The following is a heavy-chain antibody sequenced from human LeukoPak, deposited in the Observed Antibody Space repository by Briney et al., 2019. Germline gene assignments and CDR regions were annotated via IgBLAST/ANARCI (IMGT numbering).Heavy chain of an antibody. D-gene: IGHD3-22*01. CDR2: ISGSGGST. CDR1: GFTFSSYA. J-gene: IGHJ4*02. Sequence: PGGSLRLSCAASGFTFSSYAMSWVRQAPGKGLEWVSAISGSGGSTYYADSVKGRFTISRDNSKNTLYLQMNSLRAEDTAVYYCATKTYYYDSSGYDYWGQGTLVTVSS. V-gene: IGHV3-23*01. CDR3: ATKTYYYDSSGYDY.